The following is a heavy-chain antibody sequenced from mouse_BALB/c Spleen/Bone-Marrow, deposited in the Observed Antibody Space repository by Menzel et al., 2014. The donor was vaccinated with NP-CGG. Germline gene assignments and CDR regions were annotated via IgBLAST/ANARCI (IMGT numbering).Heavy chain of an antibody. CDR3: ARHNYDETWFAY. CDR2: ISNGGGST. J-gene: IGHJ3*01. CDR1: GFTFSDYY. D-gene: IGHD2-4*01. Sequence: DVMLVESGGGLVQPGGSLKLSCATSGFTFSDYYMYWVRQTPEKRLEWVAYISNGGGSTYYPDTVKGRFTISRDNAKNTLYLQMSRLKSEDTAMYYCARHNYDETWFAYWGQGTLVTVSA. V-gene: IGHV5-12*02.